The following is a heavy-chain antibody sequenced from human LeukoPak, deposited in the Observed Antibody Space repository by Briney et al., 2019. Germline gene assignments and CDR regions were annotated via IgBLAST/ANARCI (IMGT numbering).Heavy chain of an antibody. CDR1: GGSISSSSYY. V-gene: IGHV4-39*07. D-gene: IGHD4-17*01. J-gene: IGHJ4*02. Sequence: PSETLSLTCTVSGGSISSSSYYWGWIRQPPGKGLEWIGSNYYSRSPYHNPSLKSRVTIAVDTSKNQFSLKLSSVTAADAAVYYCARGIGDYGDYVLRGYFGYWGQGTLVTVSS. CDR3: ARGIGDYGDYVLRGYFGY. CDR2: NYYSRSP.